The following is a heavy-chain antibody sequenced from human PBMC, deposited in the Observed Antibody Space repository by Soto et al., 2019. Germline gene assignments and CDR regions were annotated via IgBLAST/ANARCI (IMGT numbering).Heavy chain of an antibody. CDR2: IYYSGST. D-gene: IGHD6-19*01. CDR3: ARGFSSGWPPYYYGMDV. V-gene: IGHV4-59*01. J-gene: IGHJ6*02. Sequence: ESLSLTCAVSGASISSYYWSWIRQPPGKGLEWIGYIYYSGSTNYNPSLKSRVTISVDTSKNQFSLKLSSVTAADTAVYYCARGFSSGWPPYYYGMDVWGQGTKVTVS. CDR1: GASISSYY.